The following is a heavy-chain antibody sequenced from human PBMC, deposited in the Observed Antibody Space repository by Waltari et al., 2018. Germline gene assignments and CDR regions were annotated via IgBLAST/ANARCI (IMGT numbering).Heavy chain of an antibody. Sequence: QVQLQASGPGLVKPSETLSLTCTVSGGSIRGYYWSWIRQPAGKGLEWIGRIYTSGGTNYNPSLKSRITMSVDTSKNQFSLELNSVTAADTAVYFCARGRGTYFDYWGQGILVTVSS. J-gene: IGHJ4*02. CDR1: GGSIRGYY. CDR2: IYTSGGT. V-gene: IGHV4-4*07. CDR3: ARGRGTYFDY. D-gene: IGHD3-16*01.